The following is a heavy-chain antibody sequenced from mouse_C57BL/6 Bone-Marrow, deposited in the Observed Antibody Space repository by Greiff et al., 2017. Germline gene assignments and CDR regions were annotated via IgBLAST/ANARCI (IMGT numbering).Heavy chain of an antibody. V-gene: IGHV1-62-2*01. J-gene: IGHJ4*01. CDR1: GYTFTEYT. D-gene: IGHD1-1*01. CDR3: ARHSLYYYGSRGYYAMDD. Sequence: VQLQQSGAELVKPGASVKLSCKASGYTFTEYTIHWVKQRSGQGLEWIGWLYPGSGSIKYNEKFKDKATLTADKSSSTVYMELSRLTSEDSAVYFCARHSLYYYGSRGYYAMDDWGQGTSVTVST. CDR2: LYPGSGSI.